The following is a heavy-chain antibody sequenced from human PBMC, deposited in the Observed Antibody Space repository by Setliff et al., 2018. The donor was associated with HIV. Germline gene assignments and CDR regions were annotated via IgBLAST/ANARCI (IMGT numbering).Heavy chain of an antibody. D-gene: IGHD3-3*01. Sequence: TLSLTCTVSGYSISSGYYWGWIRQPPGKGLEWIGSIYHSGSTYYNPSLKSRVTISVDTSKNQFSLKLSSVTGADTAVYFCARPQTPSYNFWGDAFAIWGPGKMVTVSS. J-gene: IGHJ3*02. CDR2: IYHSGST. CDR1: GYSISSGYY. CDR3: ARPQTPSYNFWGDAFAI. V-gene: IGHV4-38-2*02.